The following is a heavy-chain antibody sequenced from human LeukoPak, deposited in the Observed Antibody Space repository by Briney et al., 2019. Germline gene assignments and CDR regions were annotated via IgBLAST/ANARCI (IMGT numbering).Heavy chain of an antibody. J-gene: IGHJ4*02. CDR1: GGSISSGSYY. Sequence: SETLSLTCTVSGGSISSGSYYWSWIRQPAGKRLEWIGRIYTSGSTNYNPSLRSRVTISVGTSKNHFSLKLSSVTAADTAVYYCARARPDYGDYVFDYWGQGTLVTVSS. V-gene: IGHV4-61*02. CDR2: IYTSGST. CDR3: ARARPDYGDYVFDY. D-gene: IGHD4-17*01.